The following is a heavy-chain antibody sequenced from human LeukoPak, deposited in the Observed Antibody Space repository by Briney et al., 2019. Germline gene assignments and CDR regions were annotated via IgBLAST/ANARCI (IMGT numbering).Heavy chain of an antibody. V-gene: IGHV3-30*02. Sequence: PGGSLRLSCAASGFTFSSYGMHWVRQAPGKGLEWVAFIRYDGSNKYYADSVKGRVTISRDNSKNTLYLQMNSLRAEDTAVYYCAKAASASAAIDYWGQGTLVTVSS. CDR3: AKAASASAAIDY. J-gene: IGHJ4*02. D-gene: IGHD2-2*01. CDR2: IRYDGSNK. CDR1: GFTFSSYG.